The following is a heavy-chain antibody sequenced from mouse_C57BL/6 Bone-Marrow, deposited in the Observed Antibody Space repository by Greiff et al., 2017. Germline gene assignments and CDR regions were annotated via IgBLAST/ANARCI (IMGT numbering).Heavy chain of an antibody. CDR1: GFTFSSYT. CDR2: ISGGGGNT. J-gene: IGHJ3*01. V-gene: IGHV5-9*01. CDR3: ARHGSNWFAY. Sequence: EVQLVESGGGLVKPGGSLKLSCAASGFTFSSYTMSWVRQTPEKRLEWVATISGGGGNTYYPDSVKGRFTISRDNAKNTLYLQMSSLRSEDTALYYCARHGSNWFAYWGQGTLVTVSA. D-gene: IGHD2-5*01.